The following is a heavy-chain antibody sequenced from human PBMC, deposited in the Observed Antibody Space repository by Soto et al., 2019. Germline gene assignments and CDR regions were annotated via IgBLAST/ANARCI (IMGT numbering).Heavy chain of an antibody. D-gene: IGHD4-17*01. CDR3: ARGLYGAYGQDF. CDR2: IKGDEITT. Sequence: GGSLRLSCAASGFTFSTYAMSWVRQAPGKGLVWVSRIKGDEITTNYADSVKGRFTISRDNAKNTVFLQMHSLRAEDTALYYCARGLYGAYGQDFWGQGILVTVSS. V-gene: IGHV3-74*01. CDR1: GFTFSTYA. J-gene: IGHJ4*02.